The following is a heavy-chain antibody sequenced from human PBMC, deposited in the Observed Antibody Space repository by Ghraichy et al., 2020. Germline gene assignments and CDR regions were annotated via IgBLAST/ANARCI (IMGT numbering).Heavy chain of an antibody. J-gene: IGHJ3*02. CDR1: GFTFDDYA. Sequence: GGSLRLSCAASGFTFDDYAMHWVRQPPGKGLEWVSGLSWNSGNIDYADSVKGRFTISRDNAKNSLYLQMNSLRAEDTALYFCAKTKSMIIVARGAFDIWGQGTMVTVSS. CDR3: AKTKSMIIVARGAFDI. D-gene: IGHD3-22*01. V-gene: IGHV3-9*01. CDR2: LSWNSGNI.